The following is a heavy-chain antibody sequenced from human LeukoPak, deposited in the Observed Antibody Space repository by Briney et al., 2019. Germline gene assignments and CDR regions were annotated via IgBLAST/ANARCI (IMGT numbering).Heavy chain of an antibody. Sequence: ASVKVSCKASGYTFTGYYMHWVRQAPGQGLEWMGWINPNRGGTNYAQRFQGRVTMTRDTSISTGYMELSRLRSDDTAVYYCARSPTVIRHFDYWGQGTLVTVSS. CDR2: INPNRGGT. V-gene: IGHV1-2*02. CDR1: GYTFTGYY. D-gene: IGHD4-11*01. J-gene: IGHJ4*02. CDR3: ARSPTVIRHFDY.